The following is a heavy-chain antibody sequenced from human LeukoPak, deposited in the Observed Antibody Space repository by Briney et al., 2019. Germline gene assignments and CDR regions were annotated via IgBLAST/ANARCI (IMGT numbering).Heavy chain of an antibody. CDR1: GGSMSSGTYY. CDR2: IYTSGST. Sequence: SETLSLTCSVSGGSMSSGTYYWSWIRQPAGNGLEWIGRIYTSGSTDYNPSLKSRVTISVYTSKNQFSLKLRSVTAADTAVYYCARTGYYDSSGFGIRGQGTMVTVSS. J-gene: IGHJ3*01. D-gene: IGHD3-22*01. V-gene: IGHV4-61*02. CDR3: ARTGYYDSSGFGI.